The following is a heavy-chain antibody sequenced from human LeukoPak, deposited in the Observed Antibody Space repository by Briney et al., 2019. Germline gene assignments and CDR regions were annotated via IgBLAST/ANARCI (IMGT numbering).Heavy chain of an antibody. CDR1: GGSISSYS. Sequence: SETLSLTCTGPGGSISSYSWSWIRQPPGKGLEWIGYIYYSGSTNYNPSLKSRVTISVDTSKNQFSLKLSSVTAADTAVYYCARVTEAVADAFDIWGPGTMVTVSS. J-gene: IGHJ3*02. CDR3: ARVTEAVADAFDI. D-gene: IGHD5-12*01. V-gene: IGHV4-59*01. CDR2: IYYSGST.